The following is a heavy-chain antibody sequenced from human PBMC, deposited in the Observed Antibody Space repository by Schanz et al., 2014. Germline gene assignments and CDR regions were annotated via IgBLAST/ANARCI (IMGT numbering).Heavy chain of an antibody. CDR2: ISGSGATT. CDR1: GFTFSSYA. J-gene: IGHJ4*01. Sequence: RLSCAASGFTFSSYAMSWVRQAPGKVLEWVSVISGSGATTYYADSVKGRFTISRDNPRNTVYFQMRRLRAEDMDVKDCARSLPEVLPSSLWTWREAYGVDY. CDR3: ARSLPEVLPSSLWTWREAYGVDY. V-gene: IGHV3-23*01. D-gene: IGHD5-18*01.